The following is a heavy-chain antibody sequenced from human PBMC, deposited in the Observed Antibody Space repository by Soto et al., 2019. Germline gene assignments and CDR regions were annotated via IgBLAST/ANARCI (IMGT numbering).Heavy chain of an antibody. Sequence: QVQLVQSGAEVKKPGSSVKVSCKASGGTFSTYAISWVRQAPGQGLEWIGGIIPIFGTANYAQNFQGRVTITADESTSTAYMELSSLRSEDTAVYYCNGYGIGDYYYYYGMDVWGHGTTVTVSS. J-gene: IGHJ6*02. V-gene: IGHV1-69*01. CDR1: GGTFSTYA. D-gene: IGHD5-12*01. CDR3: NGYGIGDYYYYYGMDV. CDR2: IIPIFGTA.